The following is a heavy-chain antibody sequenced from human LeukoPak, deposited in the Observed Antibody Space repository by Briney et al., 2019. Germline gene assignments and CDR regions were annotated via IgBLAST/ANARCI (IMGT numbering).Heavy chain of an antibody. V-gene: IGHV1-2*02. CDR2: ISPTNGAT. Sequence: GASVKVSCKASGYTFSDYYMHWVRQAPGQGLEWMGWISPTNGATSNAQRFQGRVTMTRDTSISTAYMELSRLGSDDTAVYYCVRDALNWNYDYWGQGTLVAVSS. D-gene: IGHD1-7*01. CDR3: VRDALNWNYDY. CDR1: GYTFSDYY. J-gene: IGHJ4*02.